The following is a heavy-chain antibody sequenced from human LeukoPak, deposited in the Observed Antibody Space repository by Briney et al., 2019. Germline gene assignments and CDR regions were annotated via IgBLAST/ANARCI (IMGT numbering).Heavy chain of an antibody. V-gene: IGHV4-4*07. Sequence: PSETLSLTCTVSGGPISSYYWSWIRQPAGKGLEWIGRIYTSGSTNYNPSLKSRVTMSVDTSKNQFSLKLSSVTAADAAVYYCARDPIAVAGTNWFDPSGQGTLVTVSS. CDR1: GGPISSYY. CDR2: IYTSGST. J-gene: IGHJ5*02. CDR3: ARDPIAVAGTNWFDP. D-gene: IGHD6-19*01.